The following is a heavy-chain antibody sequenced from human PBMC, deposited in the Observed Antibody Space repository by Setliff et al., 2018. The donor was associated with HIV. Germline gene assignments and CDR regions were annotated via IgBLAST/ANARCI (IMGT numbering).Heavy chain of an antibody. Sequence: GGSLRLSCTASGFTFSRYSMNWVRQAPGKGLEWVAYITADSKIISYAESVKGRFTISRDKAKNSVYLQVNSLRVEDTAMYYCARDQDWAFDYWGQGTLVTVSS. J-gene: IGHJ4*02. CDR2: ITADSKII. V-gene: IGHV3-48*01. D-gene: IGHD3-9*01. CDR1: GFTFSRYS. CDR3: ARDQDWAFDY.